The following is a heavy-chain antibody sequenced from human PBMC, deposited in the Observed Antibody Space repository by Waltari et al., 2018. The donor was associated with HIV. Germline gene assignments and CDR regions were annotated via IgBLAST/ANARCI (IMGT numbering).Heavy chain of an antibody. Sequence: QVQLVQSGAAVKKPGSSVKVSCQSSGGPVRRYAVSWVRQAPGQGLEWMGGIIPLFGTVHYAQKFQGRVTITADGSTSTVYMELSSLRSEDTAVYYCARDKAHNDVWSGYVSWGQGTLVTVSS. CDR3: ARDKAHNDVWSGYVS. CDR2: IIPLFGTV. J-gene: IGHJ5*02. D-gene: IGHD3-3*01. CDR1: GGPVRRYA. V-gene: IGHV1-69*01.